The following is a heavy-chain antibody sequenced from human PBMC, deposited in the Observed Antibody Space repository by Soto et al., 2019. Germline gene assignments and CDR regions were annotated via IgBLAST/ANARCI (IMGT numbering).Heavy chain of an antibody. CDR3: VRSGPPAWY. J-gene: IGHJ4*02. D-gene: IGHD3-10*01. CDR1: GYTFTSYA. Sequence: QVQLVQSGAEVKKPGASVKVSCTASGYTFTSYAISWVRQAPGQGLEWMGWISAYNGNTNYAQKLQGRVTMTTNTATTTAYMELRSERADNTAVYFRVRSGPPAWYWGQGTVAT. CDR2: ISAYNGNT. V-gene: IGHV1-18*01.